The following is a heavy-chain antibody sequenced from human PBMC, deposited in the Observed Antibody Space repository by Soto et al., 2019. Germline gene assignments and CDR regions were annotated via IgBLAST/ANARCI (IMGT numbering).Heavy chain of an antibody. D-gene: IGHD3-9*01. CDR3: AREAATGCFDY. V-gene: IGHV3-33*01. J-gene: IGHJ4*02. Sequence: QVQLVESGGGVVQPGRSLRLSCAASGFTFSSYGMHWVRQAPGKGLEWVAVIWYDGSNKYYADSVKGRFTISRDNSRNTLYLPMNSLRAEDTAVYYCAREAATGCFDYWGQGTLVTVSS. CDR1: GFTFSSYG. CDR2: IWYDGSNK.